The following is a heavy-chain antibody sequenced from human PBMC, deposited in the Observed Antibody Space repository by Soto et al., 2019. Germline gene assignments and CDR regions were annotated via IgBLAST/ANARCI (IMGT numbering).Heavy chain of an antibody. CDR1: GFTFSSYA. CDR3: AKDYYDDGGYSYGYGTLVFDD. J-gene: IGHJ4*02. D-gene: IGHD5-18*01. CDR2: ISGSGGST. V-gene: IGHV3-23*01. Sequence: GGSLRLSCAASGFTFSSYAMSWVRQAPGKGLEWVSAISGSGGSTYYADSVKGRFTISRDNSKNTLYLQMNSLRAEDTAVYYCAKDYYDDGGYSYGYGTLVFDDWGQGTLVTVSS.